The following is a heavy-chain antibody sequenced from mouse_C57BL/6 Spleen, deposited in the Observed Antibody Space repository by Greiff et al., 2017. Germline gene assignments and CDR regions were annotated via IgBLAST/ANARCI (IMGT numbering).Heavy chain of an antibody. D-gene: IGHD1-1*01. CDR1: GYTFTDYE. CDR3: TRRIGYYGSRSPDWYFDV. CDR2: IDPETGGT. V-gene: IGHV1-15*01. J-gene: IGHJ1*03. Sequence: VQLQQSGAELVRPGASVTLSCKASGYTFTDYEMHWVKQTPVHGLEWIGAIDPETGGTAYNQKFKGKAILTADKSSSTAYMGLRSLTSEDSAVYYCTRRIGYYGSRSPDWYFDVWGTGTTVTVSS.